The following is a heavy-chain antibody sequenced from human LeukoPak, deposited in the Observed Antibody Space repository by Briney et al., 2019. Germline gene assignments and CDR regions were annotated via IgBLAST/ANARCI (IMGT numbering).Heavy chain of an antibody. CDR1: RFTFSQYS. CDR3: ARYRISGPSYYDY. D-gene: IGHD6-19*01. Sequence: PGGSLRLSCPPCRFTFSQYSMIGLRQAPGKGLEWVSAISGSGDSTYYSDSVKGRFTISRDSSKNTLYLQMNSLRAEDTSVYYCARYRISGPSYYDYWGQGSLVTVSS. CDR2: ISGSGDST. V-gene: IGHV3-23*01. J-gene: IGHJ4*02.